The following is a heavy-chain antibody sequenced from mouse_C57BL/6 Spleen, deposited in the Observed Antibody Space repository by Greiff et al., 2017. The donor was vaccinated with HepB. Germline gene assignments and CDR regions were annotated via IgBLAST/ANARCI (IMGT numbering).Heavy chain of an antibody. Sequence: EVKAVESGGGLVKPGGSLKLSCAASGFTFSDYGMHWVRQAPEKGLEWVAYISSGSSTIYYADTVKGRFTISRDNAKNTLFLQMTSLRSEDTAMYYCARPYGSSYVGYFDVWSTGTTVTVSS. CDR1: GFTFSDYG. D-gene: IGHD1-1*01. V-gene: IGHV5-17*01. CDR2: ISSGSSTI. CDR3: ARPYGSSYVGYFDV. J-gene: IGHJ1*03.